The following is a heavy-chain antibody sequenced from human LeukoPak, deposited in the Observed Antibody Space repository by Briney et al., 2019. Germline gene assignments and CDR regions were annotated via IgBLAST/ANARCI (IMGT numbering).Heavy chain of an antibody. CDR1: GYIFSSYW. D-gene: IGHD3-10*01. CDR3: TRLRGESHRSFDP. CDR2: INSDGSNT. J-gene: IGHJ5*02. Sequence: GGSLRLSCAASGYIFSSYWMYWVRQAPGKGLVWVAHINSDGSNTNYADSVKGRFTISRDNAENKVYLQMNSLGAEDTAVYYCTRLRGESHRSFDPWGQGTLVTVSS. V-gene: IGHV3-74*01.